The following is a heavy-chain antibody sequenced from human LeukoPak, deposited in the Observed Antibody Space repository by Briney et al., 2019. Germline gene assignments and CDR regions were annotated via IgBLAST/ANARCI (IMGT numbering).Heavy chain of an antibody. J-gene: IGHJ4*02. CDR3: ARDNSPRSAIRWTGGY. CDR2: IRYDGSDK. D-gene: IGHD2-2*02. CDR1: GFTFNTYG. V-gene: IGHV3-30*02. Sequence: GSLRLSCSASGFTFNTYGMHWVRQAPGKGLEWVAFIRYDGSDKYYADSVKGRFTISRDNAKNSLYLQMNSLRAEDTAVYYCARDNSPRSAIRWTGGYWGQGTLVTVSS.